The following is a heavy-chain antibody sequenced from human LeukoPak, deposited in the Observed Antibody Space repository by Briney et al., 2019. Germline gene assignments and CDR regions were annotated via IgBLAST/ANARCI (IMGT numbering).Heavy chain of an antibody. CDR2: INPRRSSI. CDR1: GYTFTSYY. Sequence: GASVKVSCKASGYTFTSYYIHWVRQAPGQGLEWMGIINPRRSSITYAQKFQGRVTMTRDTSTITVYMEVRSLRSEDAAVYYCARPRVEHDCDSSGSFDSWGQGTLVIVSS. CDR3: ARPRVEHDCDSSGSFDS. J-gene: IGHJ4*02. D-gene: IGHD3-22*01. V-gene: IGHV1-46*01.